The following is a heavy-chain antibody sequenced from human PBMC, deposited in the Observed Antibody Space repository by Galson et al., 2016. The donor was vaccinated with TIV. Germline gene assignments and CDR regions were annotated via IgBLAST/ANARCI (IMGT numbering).Heavy chain of an antibody. CDR3: TSRSGSYSRHDAFDI. Sequence: ETLSLTCAVSGVSISTNNWWTWVRQPPGQGLEWIGEISPSGKTFYSPSLNSRVTISKDTSKNQFSLILTSVTAADTAVYYCTSRSGSYSRHDAFDIWGRGTEVTVSS. D-gene: IGHD1-26*01. J-gene: IGHJ3*02. CDR2: ISPSGKT. CDR1: GVSISTNNW. V-gene: IGHV4-4*02.